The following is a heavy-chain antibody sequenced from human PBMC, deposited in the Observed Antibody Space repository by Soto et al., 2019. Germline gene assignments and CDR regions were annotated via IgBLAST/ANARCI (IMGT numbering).Heavy chain of an antibody. J-gene: IGHJ5*02. V-gene: IGHV5-51*01. D-gene: IGHD3-22*01. CDR3: ARKDKSGYFNWFDP. Sequence: PVESLKISCTTSGYRFTSYWIAWVRQMRGKGLEWMGIIFPSDSDTRYSPSFQGQVTISADRSTSTVFLQWASLKASDTAVYFCARKDKSGYFNWFDPWGQGTLVTVSS. CDR1: GYRFTSYW. CDR2: IFPSDSDT.